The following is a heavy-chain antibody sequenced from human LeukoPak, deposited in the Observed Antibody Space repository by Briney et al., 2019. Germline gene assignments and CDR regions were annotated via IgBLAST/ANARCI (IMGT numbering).Heavy chain of an antibody. CDR1: GFTFSSYG. CDR2: IRYDGSNK. CDR3: ARAGSDNREGDYHYYMDV. J-gene: IGHJ6*03. Sequence: GGSLRLSCAASGFTFSSYGMHWVRQAPGKGLEWVAFIRYDGSNKYYADSVKGRFTISRDNSKNTLYLQMNSLRAEDTAVYYCARAGSDNREGDYHYYMDVWGKGTTVTVSS. D-gene: IGHD1-14*01. V-gene: IGHV3-30*02.